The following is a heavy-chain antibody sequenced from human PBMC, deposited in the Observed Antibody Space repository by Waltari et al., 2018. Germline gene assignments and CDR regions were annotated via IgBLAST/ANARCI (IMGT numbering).Heavy chain of an antibody. V-gene: IGHV4-39*07. J-gene: IGHJ3*01. CDR1: GGSISSTNSY. CDR3: ARVGRWDDTSGHKAFDL. CDR2: IYYSGTT. Sequence: QLQLQESGPGLAKPSETLSLTCTVSGGSISSTNSYWGCIRQTPGKGLGWIGSIYYSGTTFHNPSLKSRVPMSIDTSRNQFSLKLSAVTAADTAMYYCARVGRWDDTSGHKAFDLWGQGTMLTVSS. D-gene: IGHD6-19*01.